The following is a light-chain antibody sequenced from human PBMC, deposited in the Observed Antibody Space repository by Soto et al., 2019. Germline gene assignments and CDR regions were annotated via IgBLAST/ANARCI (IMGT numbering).Light chain of an antibody. V-gene: IGKV4-1*01. J-gene: IGKJ2*01. Sequence: DIVMTQSPDSLALSLGERATINCKSSQSIFYSSNNKNYLSWYQQKPGQPPKLLIYWASTRESGVPDRFSGGGSGTEFTLTISSLQAEDVAVYYCHQYFNNPYTFGQGTKVEI. CDR3: HQYFNNPYT. CDR1: QSIFYSSNNKNY. CDR2: WAS.